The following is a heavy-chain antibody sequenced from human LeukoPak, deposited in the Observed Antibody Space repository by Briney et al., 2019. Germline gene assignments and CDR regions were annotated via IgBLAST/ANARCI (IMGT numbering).Heavy chain of an antibody. V-gene: IGHV3-66*01. J-gene: IGHJ4*02. CDR3: ARDLAYYGSGKQNY. D-gene: IGHD3-10*01. Sequence: PGGSLRLSCAASGFTVSSNHMSWVRKAPGKGLEWVSVIYSGGSTYYADSVKGRFTISRDNSKNALYLQMNSLRAEDTAVYYCARDLAYYGSGKQNYWGQGTLVTVSS. CDR1: GFTVSSNH. CDR2: IYSGGST.